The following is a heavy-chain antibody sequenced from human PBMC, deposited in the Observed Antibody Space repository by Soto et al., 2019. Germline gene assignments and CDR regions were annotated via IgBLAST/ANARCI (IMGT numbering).Heavy chain of an antibody. CDR3: ARGGDIVVVPAAIIQGGYMDV. CDR2: INPNSGGT. J-gene: IGHJ6*03. Sequence: ASVKVSCKASGYTFTGYYMHWVRQAPGQGLEWMGWINPNSGGTNYAQKFQGWVTMTRDTSISTAYMERSRLRSDDTAVYYCARGGDIVVVPAAIIQGGYMDVWGKGTTVTVSS. CDR1: GYTFTGYY. D-gene: IGHD2-2*02. V-gene: IGHV1-2*04.